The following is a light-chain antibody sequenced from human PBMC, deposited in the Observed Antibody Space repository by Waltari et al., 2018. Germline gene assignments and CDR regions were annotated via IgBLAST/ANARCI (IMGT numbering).Light chain of an antibody. CDR2: VNSDGSH. J-gene: IGLJ3*02. Sequence: QLVLTQSPSVSASLGASVKLTCTLSSGHSSNVIAWLHQQPEKGPRYLMKVNSDGSHSKGDEIPDRFSGSSSGAERYLTISSVQPEDEADYYCQTGGHGTRVFGGGTKLTVL. CDR3: QTGGHGTRV. V-gene: IGLV4-69*01. CDR1: SGHSSNV.